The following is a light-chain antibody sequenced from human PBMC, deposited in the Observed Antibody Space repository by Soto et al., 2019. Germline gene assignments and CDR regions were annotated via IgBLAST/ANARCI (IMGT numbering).Light chain of an antibody. CDR1: SGSIASYY. CDR3: QSYDISLSGWV. V-gene: IGLV6-57*01. CDR2: EGS. Sequence: NFMLTQPHSVSESPGKTVTISCTRSSGSIASYYVQWYQQRPGSSPTTVIYEGSQRPSGVPDRFSGSKSGTSASLAITGLRAEDEADYYCQSYDISLSGWVFGGGTKLTVL. J-gene: IGLJ3*02.